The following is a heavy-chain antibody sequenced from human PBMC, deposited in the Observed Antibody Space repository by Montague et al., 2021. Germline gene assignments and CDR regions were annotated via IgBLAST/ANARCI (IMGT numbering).Heavy chain of an antibody. V-gene: IGHV4-59*08. CDR1: GGSISEFY. D-gene: IGHD7-27*01. J-gene: IGHJ4*02. Sequence: SETLSLTCTVTGGSISEFYWSWIRHSPEKGLEWIGYIYDSGTNNYNPSLKSRVTISADTSMNQFSLNLRSVTAADTAVYFCARRLGIRAPFDYWGQGTLVSASS. CDR2: IYDSGTN. CDR3: ARRLGIRAPFDY.